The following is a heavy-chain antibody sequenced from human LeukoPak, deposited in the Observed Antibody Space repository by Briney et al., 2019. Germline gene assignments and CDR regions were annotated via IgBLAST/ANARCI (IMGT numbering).Heavy chain of an antibody. CDR1: GGTFRTFA. Sequence: SVTVSCKASGGTFRTFAISWVRQAPGQGLEWTGGIIPIFGIPDSAQKFQGRLTITADESTTTAYMELSSLRSDDTAIYYCGLSGNYYYYYMDVWGKGTTVTISS. CDR2: IIPIFGIP. V-gene: IGHV1-69*13. CDR3: GLSGNYYYYYMDV. D-gene: IGHD6-25*01. J-gene: IGHJ6*03.